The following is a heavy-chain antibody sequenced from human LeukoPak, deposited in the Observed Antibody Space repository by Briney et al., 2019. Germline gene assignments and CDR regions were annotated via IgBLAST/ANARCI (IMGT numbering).Heavy chain of an antibody. CDR1: GYTFTGYY. CDR2: INPNSGGT. V-gene: IGHV1-2*02. D-gene: IGHD6-13*01. J-gene: IGHJ4*02. Sequence: ASVKVSCKASGYTFTGYYMHWVRQAPGQGLEWMGWINPNSGGTNYAQKFQGRVTMTRDTSISTAYMELSSLRSEDTAVYYCARIGDPYSSSWLPFDYWGQGTLVTVSS. CDR3: ARIGDPYSSSWLPFDY.